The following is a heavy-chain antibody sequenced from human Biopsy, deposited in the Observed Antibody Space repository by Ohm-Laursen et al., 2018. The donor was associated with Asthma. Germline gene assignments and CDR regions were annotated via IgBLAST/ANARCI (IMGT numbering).Heavy chain of an antibody. V-gene: IGHV3-69-1*01. J-gene: IGHJ4*02. CDR3: ARPRWGPYGY. CDR1: GFTFGDYC. CDR2: ISSSSTI. Sequence: SLRLSCAASGFTFGDYCMSWVRQVPGKGLEWVSYISSSSTIYYADSVKGRFTISRDNAKNSLYLQMNSLRDEDTAVYYCARPRWGPYGYWGQGTLVTVSS. D-gene: IGHD4-17*01.